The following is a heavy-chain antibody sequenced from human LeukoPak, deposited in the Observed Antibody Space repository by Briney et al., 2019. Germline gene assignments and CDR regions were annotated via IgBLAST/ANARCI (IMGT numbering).Heavy chain of an antibody. CDR3: ARVPFISPFDY. V-gene: IGHV4-34*01. D-gene: IGHD3-16*01. J-gene: IGHJ4*02. CDR2: INHSGGT. Sequence: SETLSLTCAVYGGSFSGYYWSWIRQPPGKGLEWIGEINHSGGTNHNPSLKSRVTISVDTSKNQFSLKLSSVTAADTAVYYCARVPFISPFDYWGQGTLVTVSS. CDR1: GGSFSGYY.